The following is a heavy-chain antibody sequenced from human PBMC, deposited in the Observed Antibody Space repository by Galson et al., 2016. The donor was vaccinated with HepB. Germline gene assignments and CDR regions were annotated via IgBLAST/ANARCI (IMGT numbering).Heavy chain of an antibody. CDR3: AREGRGYSYGYYDY. CDR2: IIPIFGTA. Sequence: SVKVSCKASEGIFRNYAISWMRQAPGQGLEWMGGIIPIFGTANYAQKFQGRVTITADKSTTTAYMELSSLTSDDTAVYYCAREGRGYSYGYYDYWGQGTLVTVSS. CDR1: EGIFRNYA. V-gene: IGHV1-69*06. J-gene: IGHJ4*02. D-gene: IGHD5-18*01.